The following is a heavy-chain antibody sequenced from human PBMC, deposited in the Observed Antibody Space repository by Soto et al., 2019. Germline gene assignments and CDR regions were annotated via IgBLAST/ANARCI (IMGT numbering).Heavy chain of an antibody. Sequence: GGSLRLSCAASGFTFSSYSMNWVRQAPGKGLEWVSSISSSSSYIYYADSVKGRFTISRDNAKNSLYLQMNSLRAEDTAVYYCARVSTEGGAYYYYYTDFWGHGTTITVS. D-gene: IGHD3-16*01. CDR2: ISSSSSYI. J-gene: IGHJ6*02. CDR1: GFTFSSYS. CDR3: ARVSTEGGAYYYYYTDF. V-gene: IGHV3-21*01.